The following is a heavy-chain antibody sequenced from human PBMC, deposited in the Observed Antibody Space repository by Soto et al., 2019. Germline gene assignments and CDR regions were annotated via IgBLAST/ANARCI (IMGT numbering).Heavy chain of an antibody. J-gene: IGHJ6*02. CDR1: GFNFNDYG. CDR2: ISWNSVSI. D-gene: IGHD3-10*01. CDR3: AKDMENGYNPYYYYGMDV. Sequence: EVQLVESGGDLVQPGRSLRLSCAASGFNFNDYGMHWVRQAPGKGLEWVSSISWNSVSIGYADSVKGRFTISRDNAKKSLYLQMNTLRADDTALYYCAKDMENGYNPYYYYGMDVWGQGTTVTVSS. V-gene: IGHV3-9*01.